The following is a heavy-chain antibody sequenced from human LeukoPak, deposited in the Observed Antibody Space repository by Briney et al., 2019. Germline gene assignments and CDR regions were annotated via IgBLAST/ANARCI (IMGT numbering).Heavy chain of an antibody. J-gene: IGHJ6*03. CDR1: GFTFDDYG. D-gene: IGHD6-19*01. CDR2: INWSGGST. Sequence: AGGSLRLPCAASGFTFDDYGMSWVRQAPGKGLEWVSGINWSGGSTGYADSVKGRFTISRDNAKNSLYLQMNSLRAEDTALYYCARGPVAGAKYYYYYMDVWGKGTTVTVSS. V-gene: IGHV3-20*04. CDR3: ARGPVAGAKYYYYYMDV.